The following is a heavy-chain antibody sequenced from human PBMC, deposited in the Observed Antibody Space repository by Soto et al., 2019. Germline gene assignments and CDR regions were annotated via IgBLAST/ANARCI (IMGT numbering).Heavy chain of an antibody. D-gene: IGHD6-25*01. V-gene: IGHV5-51*01. CDR1: GYTFTAYW. CDR3: ARGGYSGNSKDHFYI. CDR2: IYPGYADT. Sequence: ESLKISCKGSGYTFTAYWIGWVRQMPGKGLEGMGIIYPGYADTRDSPSFQGEVSIPANKSISTAYLQWSSLKASDTAMFYCARGGYSGNSKDHFYIWGQGTMVTVSS. J-gene: IGHJ3*02.